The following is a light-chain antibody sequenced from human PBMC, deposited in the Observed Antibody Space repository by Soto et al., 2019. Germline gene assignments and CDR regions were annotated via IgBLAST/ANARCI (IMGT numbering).Light chain of an antibody. CDR1: QSVSGN. CDR2: AAS. J-gene: IGKJ4*01. Sequence: EIVLTPSPAPPSVSPGGRAALSFRASQSVSGNLAWYQQKPGQAPRLLIYAASTRATGIPARFGGSGSGTEFTLTISSLQSEDFAVYYCQQYNNWPLTFGGGTKVDI. CDR3: QQYNNWPLT. V-gene: IGKV3-15*01.